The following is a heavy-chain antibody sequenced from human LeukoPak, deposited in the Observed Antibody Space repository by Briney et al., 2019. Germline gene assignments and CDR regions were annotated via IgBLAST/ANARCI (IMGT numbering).Heavy chain of an antibody. J-gene: IGHJ3*02. Sequence: AESLKISSKGSGYSFTRYWIAWGRPMPGKGRQWMGIIDPGDSETRYSPSFQGQVTITADKSISTAYLQWSSLKASDTAMYYCARLNDGFDIWGQGAMVIVSS. CDR3: ARLNDGFDI. CDR2: IDPGDSET. V-gene: IGHV5-51*01. CDR1: GYSFTRYW.